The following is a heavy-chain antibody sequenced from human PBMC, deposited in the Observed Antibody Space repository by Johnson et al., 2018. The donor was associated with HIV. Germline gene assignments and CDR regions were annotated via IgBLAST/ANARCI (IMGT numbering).Heavy chain of an antibody. D-gene: IGHD6-19*01. CDR2: ISWNSGSP. V-gene: IGHV3-9*01. CDR1: GFTFDEYA. Sequence: VQLVESGGGLIQPGRSLRLSCAASGFTFDEYAMHWVRQAPGKGLEWVAGISWNSGSPGYADSVKGRFTISRDNAKTSLYLQMNSLRPEDTALYYCARKGARGIAVAEDAFDIWGQGTMVTVSS. CDR3: ARKGARGIAVAEDAFDI. J-gene: IGHJ3*02.